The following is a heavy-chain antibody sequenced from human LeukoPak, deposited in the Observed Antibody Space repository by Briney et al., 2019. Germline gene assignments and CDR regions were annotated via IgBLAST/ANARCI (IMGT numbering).Heavy chain of an antibody. CDR1: GGSISSYY. CDR3: ASTGDTSYYYYYMDV. V-gene: IGHV4-4*09. J-gene: IGHJ6*03. CDR2: IYTSGST. Sequence: SETLSLTCTVPGGSISSYYWSWIRQPPGKGLEWIGYIYTSGSTNYKPSLRSRVTISVDTSRNQFSLKLSSVTAADTAVYYCASTGDTSYYYYYMDVWGKGTTVTVSS.